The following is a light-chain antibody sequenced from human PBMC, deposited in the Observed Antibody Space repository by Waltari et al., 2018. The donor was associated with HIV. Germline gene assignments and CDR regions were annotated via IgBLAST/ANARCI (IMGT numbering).Light chain of an antibody. V-gene: IGLV2-11*01. CDR1: SSNVGGYNY. CDR3: CSYAGSYTFVV. Sequence: QSALTQPRQASGSPGQSVTRPCTGTSSNVGGYNYVSWYQQHPGKAPKLMIYDVSKPPAGVPDRFSGSKSGNTASLTISGLQAEDEADYYCCSYAGSYTFVVFGGGTKLTVL. CDR2: DVS. J-gene: IGLJ2*01.